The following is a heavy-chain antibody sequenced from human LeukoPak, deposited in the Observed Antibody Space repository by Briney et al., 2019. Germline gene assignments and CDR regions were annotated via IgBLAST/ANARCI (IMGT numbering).Heavy chain of an antibody. CDR3: ARHIGGGIEDMDV. J-gene: IGHJ6*03. CDR2: IYVTGN. CDR1: GGSIGTYY. Sequence: AETLSLTCTVSGGSIGTYYWSWVRQSPGKGLEGIGYIYVTGNRYNPYLQSRVTISVDTSRSQFFLKMSSVTAADTAVYYCARHIGGGIEDMDVWGKGTKVTVSS. D-gene: IGHD3-16*02. V-gene: IGHV4-59*08.